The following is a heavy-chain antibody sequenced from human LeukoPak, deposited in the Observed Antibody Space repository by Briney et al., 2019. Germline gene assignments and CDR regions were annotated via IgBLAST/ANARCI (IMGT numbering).Heavy chain of an antibody. J-gene: IGHJ4*02. CDR1: RGSISTGAYY. D-gene: IGHD2-2*01. Sequence: SETLSLTCTVSRGSISTGAYYWGWIRQPPGKGLEWLGYIYDSGSTYYNPSLKSRVIISVHTSQNQFSLKVSSVTAADTAVYDCARANTPPSYCSSTSCNSAYYFDYWGQGTLVTVSS. CDR2: IYDSGST. V-gene: IGHV4-30-4*01. CDR3: ARANTPPSYCSSTSCNSAYYFDY.